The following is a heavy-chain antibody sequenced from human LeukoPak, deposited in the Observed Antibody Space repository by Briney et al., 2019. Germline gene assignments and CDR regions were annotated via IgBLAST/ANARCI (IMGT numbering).Heavy chain of an antibody. CDR2: INPSGGST. CDR1: GYTFTSYY. Sequence: RASVKVSCKASGYTFTSYYIHWVRQAPGQGLEWMGIINPSGGSTSYAQKFQGRVTMTRDTSTSTVYMELSSLRSEDTAVYYCARGGDYDFWSGYYSSWFDPWGQGTLVTVSS. J-gene: IGHJ5*02. CDR3: ARGGDYDFWSGYYSSWFDP. V-gene: IGHV1-46*01. D-gene: IGHD3-3*01.